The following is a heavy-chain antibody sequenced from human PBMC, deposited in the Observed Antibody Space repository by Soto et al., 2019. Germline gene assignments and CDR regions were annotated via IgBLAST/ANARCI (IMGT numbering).Heavy chain of an antibody. V-gene: IGHV3-30*04. D-gene: IGHD3-10*01. CDR2: ISYDGSKV. Sequence: QVQLVESGGGVVQPGTSLRLSCAASGFTFSSYAMHWVRQAPGKGLEWVAVISYDGSKVYYGDSVKGRFTISRDNYKKTLYLQMNSLRTEDTAVDFCASDWGSSSYYNCPNDYWGQGTLVTVSS. CDR1: GFTFSSYA. CDR3: ASDWGSSSYYNCPNDY. J-gene: IGHJ4*02.